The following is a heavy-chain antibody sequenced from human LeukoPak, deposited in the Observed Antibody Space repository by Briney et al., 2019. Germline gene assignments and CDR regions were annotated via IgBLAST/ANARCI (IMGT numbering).Heavy chain of an antibody. CDR1: GYTFTGYD. D-gene: IGHD3-3*01. CDR3: ARGPGDFWSGYYKV. V-gene: IGHV1-8*03. CDR2: MNPNSGNT. Sequence: ASVKVSCKASGYTFTGYDINWVRQATGQGLEWMGWMNPNSGNTGYAQKFQGRVTITRNTSISTAYMELSSLRSEDTAVYYCARGPGDFWSGYYKVWGQGTLVTVSS. J-gene: IGHJ4*02.